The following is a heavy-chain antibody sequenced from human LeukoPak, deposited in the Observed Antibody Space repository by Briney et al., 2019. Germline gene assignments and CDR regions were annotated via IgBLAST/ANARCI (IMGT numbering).Heavy chain of an antibody. V-gene: IGHV1-24*01. CDR3: ATTPTTYYYDSSGYRY. J-gene: IGHJ4*02. D-gene: IGHD3-22*01. Sequence: ASVKVSCKVSGYTLTELSMHWVRQAPGKGLEWMGGFDPEDGETIYAQKFQGRVTMTGDTSTDTAYMELSSLRSEDTAVYYCATTPTTYYYDSSGYRYWGQGTLVTVSS. CDR2: FDPEDGET. CDR1: GYTLTELS.